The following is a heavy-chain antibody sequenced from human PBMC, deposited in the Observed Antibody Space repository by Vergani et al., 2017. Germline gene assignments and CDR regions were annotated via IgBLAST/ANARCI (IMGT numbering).Heavy chain of an antibody. CDR1: GFTFSDFS. CDR3: ARVCSSCGCPDNYGMDV. V-gene: IGHV3-21*06. D-gene: IGHD2-2*01. CDR2: IGSSGPYI. Sequence: VQLVESGGGLVKPGGSLGLFCAASGFTFSDFSMSWVRQAPGKGLEWVAFIGSSGPYIKYADSVKGRFIIVRDNTNNSLFLQLRSLRAEDAAVYYCARVCSSCGCPDNYGMDVWGQGATVTVSS. J-gene: IGHJ6*02.